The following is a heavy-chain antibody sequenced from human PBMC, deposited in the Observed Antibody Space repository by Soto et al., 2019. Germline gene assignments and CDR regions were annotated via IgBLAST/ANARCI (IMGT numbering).Heavy chain of an antibody. J-gene: IGHJ6*02. CDR1: GFTFDDYG. Sequence: PGGSLRLSCAASGFTFDDYGMHWVRQGPGKGLEWVSGKTWNSATIGYAASVKGRFTISRDNAKNSLYLQMSSLTTEDTAVYYCAKDRWARDSIDVWGQGTTVTVSS. CDR3: AKDRWARDSIDV. V-gene: IGHV3-9*01. CDR2: KTWNSATI.